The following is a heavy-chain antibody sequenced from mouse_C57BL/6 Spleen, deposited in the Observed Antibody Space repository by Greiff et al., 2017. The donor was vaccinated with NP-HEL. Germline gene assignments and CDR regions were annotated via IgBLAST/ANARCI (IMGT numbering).Heavy chain of an antibody. J-gene: IGHJ3*01. CDR2: ISNGGGST. Sequence: EVKLVESGGGLVQPGGSLKLSCAASGSTFSDYYMYWVRQTPEKRLEWVAYISNGGGSTYYPDTVKGRFTISRDNAKNTLYLQMSRLKSEDTAMYYCARQDYYGSRGGFAYWGQGTLVTVSA. V-gene: IGHV5-12*01. CDR3: ARQDYYGSRGGFAY. CDR1: GSTFSDYY. D-gene: IGHD1-1*01.